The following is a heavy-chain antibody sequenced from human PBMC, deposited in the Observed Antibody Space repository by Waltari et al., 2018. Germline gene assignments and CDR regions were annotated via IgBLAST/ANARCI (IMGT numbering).Heavy chain of an antibody. Sequence: QLQLQESGPGLVKPSETLSLTCTVSGGSISSSSYYWGWIRQPPGKGLEWIGSIYYSGSTYYNPSLKSRVTISVDTSKNQFALKLSSVTAADTAVYYCAREGYCSSTSCYTTPYYMDVWGKGTTVTISS. CDR1: GGSISSSSYY. CDR2: IYYSGST. J-gene: IGHJ6*03. V-gene: IGHV4-39*07. D-gene: IGHD2-2*02. CDR3: AREGYCSSTSCYTTPYYMDV.